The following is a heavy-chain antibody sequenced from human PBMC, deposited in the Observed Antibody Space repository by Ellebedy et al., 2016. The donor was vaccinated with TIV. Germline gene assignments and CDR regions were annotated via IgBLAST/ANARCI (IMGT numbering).Heavy chain of an antibody. J-gene: IGHJ4*02. V-gene: IGHV3-30*02. D-gene: IGHD1-1*01. CDR1: GFAFSNFG. CDR3: AKKREYDGNSLDN. CDR2: TRYDESRR. Sequence: PGGSLRLSCAASGFAFSNFGMHWVRQAPGKGLEWVAFTRYDESRRYYAESVKGRFTISRDNSKNTLYLQMNSLRVEDTAVYYCAKKREYDGNSLDNWGQGTQVSVSS.